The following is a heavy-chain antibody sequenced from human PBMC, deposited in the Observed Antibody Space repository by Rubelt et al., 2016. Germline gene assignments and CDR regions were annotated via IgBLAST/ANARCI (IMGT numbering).Heavy chain of an antibody. D-gene: IGHD2-21*01. J-gene: IGHJ4*02. V-gene: IGHV4-59*05. Sequence: QVQLQESGPGLVKPSETLSLTCTVSGGSISSYYWSWIRQPAGKGLEWIGSIYYSGSTYYNPSLKSRVTISVDTSKSQFSLKLSSVTAADTAVYYCARSETDCTHVSCHKGWIVSWGQGILVTVSS. CDR2: IYYSGST. CDR3: ARSETDCTHVSCHKGWIVS. CDR1: GGSISSYY.